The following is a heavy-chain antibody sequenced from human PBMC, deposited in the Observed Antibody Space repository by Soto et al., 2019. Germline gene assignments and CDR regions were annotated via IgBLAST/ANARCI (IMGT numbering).Heavy chain of an antibody. D-gene: IGHD2-2*01. Sequence: QVQLVQSGAEVKKPGASVKVSCKASGYTFTGYYMHWVRQAPGQGLEWMGWINPNSGGTNYAQKFQGRGTMTRDTSISSAYMVLSRLRSDDTAVYYCARDTTGYCSSTSCQIYYYYYGMDVWGQGTTVTVSS. V-gene: IGHV1-2*02. CDR2: INPNSGGT. J-gene: IGHJ6*02. CDR1: GYTFTGYY. CDR3: ARDTTGYCSSTSCQIYYYYYGMDV.